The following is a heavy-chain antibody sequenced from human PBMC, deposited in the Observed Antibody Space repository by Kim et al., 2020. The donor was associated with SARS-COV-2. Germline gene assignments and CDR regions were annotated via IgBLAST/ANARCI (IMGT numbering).Heavy chain of an antibody. CDR2: IKQDGSEK. D-gene: IGHD5-12*01. Sequence: GGSLRLSCAASGFTFSSYWMSWVRQAPGKGLEWVANIKQDGSEKYYVDSVKGRFTISRDNAKNSLYLQMNSLRAEDTAVYYCARNHGDGYKGPEAFDIWGQGTMVTVSS. CDR3: ARNHGDGYKGPEAFDI. CDR1: GFTFSSYW. V-gene: IGHV3-7*01. J-gene: IGHJ3*02.